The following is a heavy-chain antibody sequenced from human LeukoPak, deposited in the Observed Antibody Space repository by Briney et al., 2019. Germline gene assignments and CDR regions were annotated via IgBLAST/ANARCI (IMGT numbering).Heavy chain of an antibody. Sequence: GASVKVSCKASGGTFSSYAISWVRQAPGQGLEWMGRIIPILGIANYAQKFQGRVTITADKSTSTAYMELSSLRSEDTAVYFCARVLVDCSSTSCYGGPGYFQQGGQGTRVTVS. CDR1: GGTFSSYA. D-gene: IGHD2-2*01. CDR3: ARVLVDCSSTSCYGGPGYFQQ. V-gene: IGHV1-69*04. CDR2: IIPILGIA. J-gene: IGHJ1*01.